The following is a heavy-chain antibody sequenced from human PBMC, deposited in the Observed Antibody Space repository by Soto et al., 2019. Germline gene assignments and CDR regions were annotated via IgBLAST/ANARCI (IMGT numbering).Heavy chain of an antibody. V-gene: IGHV3-21*01. CDR3: ARDGEQGAFDI. Sequence: PGGSLRLSSAASGFIFSSYTMNWVRQAPGKGLEWVSSISSSSSYIYYADSVKGRFTISRDNAKNSLYLQMNSLRAEDTAVYYCARDGEQGAFDIWGQGTMVTVSS. CDR2: ISSSSSYI. CDR1: GFIFSSYT. J-gene: IGHJ3*02.